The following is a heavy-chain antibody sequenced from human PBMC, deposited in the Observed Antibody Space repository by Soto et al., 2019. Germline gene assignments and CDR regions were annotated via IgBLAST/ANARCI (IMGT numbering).Heavy chain of an antibody. CDR2: INEDGGQR. J-gene: IGHJ5*02. CDR1: GFTFSSYW. D-gene: IGHD2-15*01. Sequence: EVQLVESGGGLVQPGGSLRLSCAASGFTFSSYWMAWVRQAPGKGLEWVANINEDGGQRYYVDSVKGRFTISSDNAKNSLYLEMNSLRAEDAAVNHCSRDWSGGGCYSFYHWGQGTLVTVSS. V-gene: IGHV3-7*01. CDR3: SRDWSGGGCYSFYH.